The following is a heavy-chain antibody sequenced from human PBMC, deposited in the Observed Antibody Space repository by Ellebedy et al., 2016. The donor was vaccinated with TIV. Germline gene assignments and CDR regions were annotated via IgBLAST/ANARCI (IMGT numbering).Heavy chain of an antibody. V-gene: IGHV5-51*01. J-gene: IGHJ2*01. CDR2: IYPGDSDT. D-gene: IGHD6-13*01. CDR1: GSSFTSYW. Sequence: GESLKISCQGSGSSFTSYWIGWVRQMPGKGLEWMGIIYPGDSDTRYSPSFQGQVTISADKFISIAYLQWSSLKASDTAMYYCARHGKGVAGYWFFDVWGRGTLVTVSS. CDR3: ARHGKGVAGYWFFDV.